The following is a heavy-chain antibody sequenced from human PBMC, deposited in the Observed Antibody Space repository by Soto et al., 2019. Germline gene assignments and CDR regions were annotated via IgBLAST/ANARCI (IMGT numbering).Heavy chain of an antibody. CDR1: GFTFNRYG. D-gene: IGHD1-7*01. J-gene: IGHJ4*02. Sequence: VGSLRLSCAASGFTFNRYGMSWVRQAPGKGLEWVSAISASGDNTYYADSVKGRSTISRDSSNNTLYLQMNSLRADDTALYYCVKLRLELLYLDSWGLGALVTVSS. CDR2: ISASGDNT. V-gene: IGHV3-23*01. CDR3: VKLRLELLYLDS.